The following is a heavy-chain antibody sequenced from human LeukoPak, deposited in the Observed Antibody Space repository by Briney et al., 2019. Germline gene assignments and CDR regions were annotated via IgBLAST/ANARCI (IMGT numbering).Heavy chain of an antibody. Sequence: EASVKVSCKASGGTFSSYAISWVRQAPGQGLEWMGGIIPIFGTANYAQKFQGRVTITADESTSTAYMELSSLRSEDTAVYYCARDLGYCSGGSCFGFDPWGQGTLVNVSS. J-gene: IGHJ5*02. CDR3: ARDLGYCSGGSCFGFDP. V-gene: IGHV1-69*13. CDR1: GGTFSSYA. D-gene: IGHD2-15*01. CDR2: IIPIFGTA.